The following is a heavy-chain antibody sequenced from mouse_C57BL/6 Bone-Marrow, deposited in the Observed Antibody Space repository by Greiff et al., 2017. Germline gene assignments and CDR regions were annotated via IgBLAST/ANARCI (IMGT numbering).Heavy chain of an antibody. CDR2: IYPSDSET. D-gene: IGHD1-1*01. V-gene: IGHV1-61*01. CDR1: GYTFTSYW. Sequence: QVQLQQPGAKLVRPGSSVKLSCKASGYTFTSYWMDWVKQRPGQGLEWIGNIYPSDSETHYNQKFKDKATLTVDKSSSTAYMQLSSLTSEDSAVYYCARGYGSSYHFDYWGQGTTLTVSS. CDR3: ARGYGSSYHFDY. J-gene: IGHJ2*01.